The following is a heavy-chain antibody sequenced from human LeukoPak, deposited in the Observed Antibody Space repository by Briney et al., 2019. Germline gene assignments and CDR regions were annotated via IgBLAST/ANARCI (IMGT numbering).Heavy chain of an antibody. V-gene: IGHV4-59*01. CDR2: IYYSGST. Sequence: PSETLSLTCTVSGGSISSYYWSWIRQPPGKGLEWIGYIYYSGSTNYNPSLKSRVTISVDTSKNQFSLKLSSVTAADTAVCYCARGQPLWADDYYMDVWGKGTTVTVSS. CDR3: ARGQPLWADDYYMDV. D-gene: IGHD3-10*01. J-gene: IGHJ6*03. CDR1: GGSISSYY.